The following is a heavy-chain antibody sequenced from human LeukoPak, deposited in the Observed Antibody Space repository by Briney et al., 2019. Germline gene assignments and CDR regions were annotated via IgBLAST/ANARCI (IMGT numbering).Heavy chain of an antibody. D-gene: IGHD6-19*01. J-gene: IGHJ6*02. CDR3: SAQPYSSGWGGCYYYVMDV. Sequence: GGSLRLSCASLGFTFGSYAMGWVRQAPGKGLGWGSAISGSGGSTYYAYSVKDRFTVSRDNAKSPLYVQMHSLRADYAAVYYCSAQPYSSGWGGCYYYVMDVWGQGTTVTVS. CDR1: GFTFGSYA. CDR2: ISGSGGST. V-gene: IGHV3-23*01.